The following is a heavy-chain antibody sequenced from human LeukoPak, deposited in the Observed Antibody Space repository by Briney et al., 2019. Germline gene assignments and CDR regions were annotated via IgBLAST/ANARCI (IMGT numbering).Heavy chain of an antibody. D-gene: IGHD6-19*01. J-gene: IGHJ4*02. CDR3: ARDSSGYDY. CDR2: ISYDGSNK. CDR1: GFTFSSYG. V-gene: IGHV3-30*03. Sequence: PGGSLRLSCAASGFTFSSYGMHWVRQAPGKGLEWVAVISYDGSNKYYADSVKGRFTISRDNSKNTLYLQMSSLRAEDTAVYYCARDSSGYDYWGQGTLVTVSS.